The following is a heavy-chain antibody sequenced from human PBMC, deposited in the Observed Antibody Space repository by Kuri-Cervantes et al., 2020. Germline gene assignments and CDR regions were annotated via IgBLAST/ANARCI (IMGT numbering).Heavy chain of an antibody. D-gene: IGHD2-2*01. V-gene: IGHV4-59*01. CDR2: IYYSGTT. Sequence: SETLSLTCTVSGGSISNYYWSWIRQPPGKGLEWIGYIYYSGTTNYNPSLKSRVTISVDASKNQFSLKLSSVTAADTAVYYCARDPVTYCSSTSCYGGWFDPWGQGTLVTVSS. CDR1: GGSISNYY. CDR3: ARDPVTYCSSTSCYGGWFDP. J-gene: IGHJ5*02.